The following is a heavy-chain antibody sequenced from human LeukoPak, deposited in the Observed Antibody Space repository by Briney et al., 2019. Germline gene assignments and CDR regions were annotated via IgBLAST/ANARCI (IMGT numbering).Heavy chain of an antibody. D-gene: IGHD3-10*01. CDR1: GFTFSNYG. V-gene: IGHV3-30*02. Sequence: GGSLRLSCAASGFTFSNYGMHWIRQAPGKGLEWVAFIRFDGSDKYYADSVKGRFTISRDNSRNTLYLQMNSLRAEDTAVYYCAKDGSGSYPSYFDYWGQGTLVTVSS. CDR3: AKDGSGSYPSYFDY. CDR2: IRFDGSDK. J-gene: IGHJ4*02.